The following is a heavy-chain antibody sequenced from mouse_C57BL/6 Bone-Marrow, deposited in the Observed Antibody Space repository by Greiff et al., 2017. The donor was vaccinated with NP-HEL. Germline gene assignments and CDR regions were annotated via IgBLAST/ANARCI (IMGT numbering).Heavy chain of an antibody. D-gene: IGHD1-1*01. V-gene: IGHV1-76*01. CDR2: IYPGSGNT. J-gene: IGHJ2*01. CDR1: GYTFTDYY. CDR3: ARGPKAIITTVGRDYFDY. Sequence: QVQLQQSGAELVRPGASVKLSCKASGYTFTDYYINWVKQRPGQGLEWIARIYPGSGNTYYNEKFKGKATLTAEKSSSTAYMQLSSLTSEDSAVYFCARGPKAIITTVGRDYFDYWGQGTTLTVSS.